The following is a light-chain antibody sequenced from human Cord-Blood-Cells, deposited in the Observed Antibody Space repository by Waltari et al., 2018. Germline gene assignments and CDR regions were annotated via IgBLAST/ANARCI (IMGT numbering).Light chain of an antibody. CDR2: DVT. CDR3: SSYTSSSTPV. Sequence: QSALTHPASVSGSPGQSITISCTGTSSDVGGYNSVSWYQHPPGKAPNTMIYDVTNRPPGCSNRFSGSKSGNTASLTISGRQAEDEADYYCSSYTSSSTPVFGGGTKLTVL. J-gene: IGLJ3*02. CDR1: SSDVGGYNS. V-gene: IGLV2-14*03.